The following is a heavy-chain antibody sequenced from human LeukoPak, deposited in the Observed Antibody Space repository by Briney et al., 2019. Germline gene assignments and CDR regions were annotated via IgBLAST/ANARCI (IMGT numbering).Heavy chain of an antibody. D-gene: IGHD1-26*01. CDR3: ASSGPESWSIVGAHNPFDI. Sequence: NPSETLSLTCTVSGGSISSGGYYWSWIRQHPGKGLEWIGYIYYSGSTYYNPSLKSRVTISVDTSKNQFSLKLSSVTAADTAVYYCASSGPESWSIVGAHNPFDIWGQGTMVTVSS. J-gene: IGHJ3*02. V-gene: IGHV4-31*03. CDR1: GGSISSGGYY. CDR2: IYYSGST.